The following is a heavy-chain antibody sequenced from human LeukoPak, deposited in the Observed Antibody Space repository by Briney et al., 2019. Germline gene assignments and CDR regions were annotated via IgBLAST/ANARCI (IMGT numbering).Heavy chain of an antibody. CDR3: ARAHNWKYGTFDY. Sequence: GGSLRLACAASGFIFSSHGMNWVCQAPGKGLEWVSCISSSSSYIYYADSVKGRFTISRDNAKNSLYLQMNSLRVEDTAVYYCARAHNWKYGTFDYWGQGTLVTVSS. CDR1: GFIFSSHG. D-gene: IGHD1-7*01. CDR2: ISSSSSYI. V-gene: IGHV3-21*01. J-gene: IGHJ4*02.